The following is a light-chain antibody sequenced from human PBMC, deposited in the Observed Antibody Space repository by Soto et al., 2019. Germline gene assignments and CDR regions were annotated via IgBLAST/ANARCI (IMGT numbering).Light chain of an antibody. CDR3: QHGYSTPLT. V-gene: IGKV1-39*01. J-gene: IGKJ4*01. CDR1: QSISTY. CDR2: AAS. Sequence: DIPMTQSPSSLSASVGDRVTITCRASQSISTYLHWYQQKPGKAPNLLIYAASTLQSGVPSRFSGSGSGTDCTLTISSLQPEDFATYFCQHGYSTPLTFGGGTKVDIK.